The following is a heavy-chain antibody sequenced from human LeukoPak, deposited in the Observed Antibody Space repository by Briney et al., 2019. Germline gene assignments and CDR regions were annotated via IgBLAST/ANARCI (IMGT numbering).Heavy chain of an antibody. Sequence: SETLSLTCTVSGGSISSYYWSWIRQPPGKGLEWIGYIYYSGSTNYNPSLKSRVTMSVDTSKNQFSLKLSSVTAADTAVYYCARVLADYGDYAPRDYYYGMDVWGQGTTVTVSS. CDR3: ARVLADYGDYAPRDYYYGMDV. J-gene: IGHJ6*02. CDR1: GGSISSYY. D-gene: IGHD4-17*01. CDR2: IYYSGST. V-gene: IGHV4-59*01.